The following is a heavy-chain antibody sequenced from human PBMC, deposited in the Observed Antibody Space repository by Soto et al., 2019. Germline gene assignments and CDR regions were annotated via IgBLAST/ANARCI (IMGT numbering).Heavy chain of an antibody. Sequence: GSLRLSCAASGFTFSRFELHWVRQAPGEGLEWISYISSSGSTAYYASSVEGRFTISRDNANNSVYLQMDSLGAEDTALYYCTRAAWFPYLSFYWGQGALVTVSS. D-gene: IGHD3-10*01. CDR1: GFTFSRFE. CDR2: ISSSGSTA. CDR3: TRAAWFPYLSFY. V-gene: IGHV3-48*03. J-gene: IGHJ4*02.